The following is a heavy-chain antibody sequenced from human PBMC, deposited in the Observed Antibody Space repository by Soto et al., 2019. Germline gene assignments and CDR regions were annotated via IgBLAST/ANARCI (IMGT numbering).Heavy chain of an antibody. CDR1: GDSISAYS. CDR3: ARLNGYCISSSCHGHYAMDV. J-gene: IGHJ6*02. Sequence: PSETLSLTCTVSGDSISAYSWSWVRQPPGKGLEWIGNIHYNGNTKYNPSLKSRVTMSVDTSKNQFSLKLISVTAADTAVYYCARLNGYCISSSCHGHYAMDVWGQGTTVTVSS. V-gene: IGHV4-59*08. CDR2: IHYNGNT. D-gene: IGHD2-2*01.